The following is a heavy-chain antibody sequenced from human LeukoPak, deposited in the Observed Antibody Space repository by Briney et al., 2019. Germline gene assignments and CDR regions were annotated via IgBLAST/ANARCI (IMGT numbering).Heavy chain of an antibody. CDR3: ARTSLADY. J-gene: IGHJ4*02. CDR1: GASISSYY. Sequence: PSETLSLTCSVSGASISSYYWSWIRQPPGKGLEWIGYIYYSGSTNYNPSLKSRVTISVDTSKNQFSLKLTSVTAADTAVYYCARTSLADYWGQGTLVTVSS. CDR2: IYYSGST. V-gene: IGHV4-59*01.